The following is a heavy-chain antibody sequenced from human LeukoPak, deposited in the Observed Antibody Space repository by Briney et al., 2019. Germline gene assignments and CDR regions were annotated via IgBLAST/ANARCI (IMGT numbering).Heavy chain of an antibody. D-gene: IGHD1-14*01. V-gene: IGHV3-66*04. CDR2: IYSGGST. CDR1: GFTFSSNY. Sequence: GGSLRLSCAASGFTFSSNYMSWVRQAPGKGLGWVSVIYSGGSTYYADSVKGRFTISRDNSKNTLYLQMNSLRAEDTAVYYCARLTAPDRGPGSPDDAFDIWGQGTMVTVSS. CDR3: ARLTAPDRGPGSPDDAFDI. J-gene: IGHJ3*02.